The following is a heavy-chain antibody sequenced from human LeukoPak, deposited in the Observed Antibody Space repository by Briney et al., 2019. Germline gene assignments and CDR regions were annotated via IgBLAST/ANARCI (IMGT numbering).Heavy chain of an antibody. CDR1: GGTFSSYA. CDR2: IIPILGIA. V-gene: IGHV1-69*04. D-gene: IGHD7-27*01. Sequence: ASVKVSCKASGGTFSSYAISWVRQAPGQGLEWMGRIIPILGIANYAQKFQGRVTITADKSTSTAYMELRSLRSEDTAVYYCARGEIGSWGSELGDHYWGQGTLVTVSS. J-gene: IGHJ4*02. CDR3: ARGEIGSWGSELGDHY.